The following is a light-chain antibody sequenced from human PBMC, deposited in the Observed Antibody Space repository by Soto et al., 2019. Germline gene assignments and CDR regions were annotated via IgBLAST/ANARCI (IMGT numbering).Light chain of an antibody. CDR1: QSISYY. V-gene: IGKV1-5*01. J-gene: IGKJ1*01. Sequence: DIQMTQSPSSLSASVGDRVTITCGASQSISYYLNWYQQKPGKAPKLLIYDASSLESGVPSRFSGSGSGTEFTLTISSLQPDDFATYYCQQYNSYSWTFGQGTKVDI. CDR2: DAS. CDR3: QQYNSYSWT.